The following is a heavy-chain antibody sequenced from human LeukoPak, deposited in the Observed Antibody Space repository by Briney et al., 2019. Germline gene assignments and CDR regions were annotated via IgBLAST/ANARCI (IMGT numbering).Heavy chain of an antibody. Sequence: ASVTVSCKASGYTFTSYDINWVRQATGQGLEWMGWMNPNSGNTGYAQKFQGRVTMTRNTSISTAYMELSSLRSEETAVYYCARDSSGPNWFDPWGQGTLVTVSS. CDR2: MNPNSGNT. CDR3: ARDSSGPNWFDP. CDR1: GYTFTSYD. J-gene: IGHJ5*02. D-gene: IGHD3-22*01. V-gene: IGHV1-8*01.